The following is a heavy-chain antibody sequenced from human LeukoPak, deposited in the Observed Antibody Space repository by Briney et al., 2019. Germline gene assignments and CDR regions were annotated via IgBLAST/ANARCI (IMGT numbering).Heavy chain of an antibody. CDR3: AKKIMYYYGSGSYYPFDY. CDR2: ISGSGGST. V-gene: IGHV3-23*01. D-gene: IGHD3-10*01. J-gene: IGHJ4*02. CDR1: GFTFSSYA. Sequence: GGSLRLSCAASGFTFSSYAMSWVRQAPGKGLEWVSAISGSGGSTYYADSVKGRFTISRDNSKNTLYLQMNSLRAEDTAVYYCAKKIMYYYGSGSYYPFDYWGQGTLVTVSS.